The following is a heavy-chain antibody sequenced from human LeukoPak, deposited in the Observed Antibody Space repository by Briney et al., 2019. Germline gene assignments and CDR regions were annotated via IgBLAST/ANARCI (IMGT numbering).Heavy chain of an antibody. CDR1: GDSISSGTYY. J-gene: IGHJ4*02. Sequence: PSETLSLTCAVSGDSISSGTYYWSWIRQPPGKGLEWIGEIHHSGSTNYNPSLKSRVTISVDTSKSQFSLNLNSVTAADTAVYYCAREVAGRLAVVDYWGQGTLVTVSS. V-gene: IGHV4-39*07. D-gene: IGHD6-6*01. CDR3: AREVAGRLAVVDY. CDR2: IHHSGST.